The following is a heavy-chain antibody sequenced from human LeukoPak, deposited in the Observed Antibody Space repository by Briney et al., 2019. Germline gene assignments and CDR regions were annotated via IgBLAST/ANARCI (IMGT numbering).Heavy chain of an antibody. Sequence: GASVKVSCKASGYTFTSYYMHWVRQAPGQGLEWMGIINPRGGSTSYAQKFQGRVTMTRDTSTSTVYMELSSLRSEDTAVYYCARTLNYYGSGSYYSYFDYWGQGTLVTVSS. V-gene: IGHV1-46*01. CDR1: GYTFTSYY. CDR2: INPRGGST. CDR3: ARTLNYYGSGSYYSYFDY. J-gene: IGHJ4*02. D-gene: IGHD3-10*01.